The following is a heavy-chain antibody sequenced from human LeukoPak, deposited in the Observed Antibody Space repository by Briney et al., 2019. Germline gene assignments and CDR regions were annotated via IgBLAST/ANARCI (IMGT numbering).Heavy chain of an antibody. CDR2: IYYSGST. V-gene: IGHV4-59*01. D-gene: IGHD3-16*01. J-gene: IGHJ5*02. CDR1: GGSTRSYY. Sequence: PSETLSLTCTVSGGSTRSYYWNWLRQPPGKGLEWIGHIYYSGSTRYNPSLKSRVTISIDTSKNQFSLNLSSVTAADTAVYYCARDKFWGADFAPWGQGTLVTVSS. CDR3: ARDKFWGADFAP.